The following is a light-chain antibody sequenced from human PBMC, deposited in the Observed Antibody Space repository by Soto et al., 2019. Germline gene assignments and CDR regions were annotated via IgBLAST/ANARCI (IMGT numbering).Light chain of an antibody. CDR2: GVS. V-gene: IGKV1-5*01. Sequence: DIQMTQSPSTLSGSVGNRVTITCLSSPTNSSWLAWYQQKPGKAPNLLISGVSSLECGVPSRFSGSGSATEFTLTISGLQPDDFATYYCQQYKDSMWTFGQGTKVDIK. CDR1: PTNSSW. CDR3: QQYKDSMWT. J-gene: IGKJ1*01.